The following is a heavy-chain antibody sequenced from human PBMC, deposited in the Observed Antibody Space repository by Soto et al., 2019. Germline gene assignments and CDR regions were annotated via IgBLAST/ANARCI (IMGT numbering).Heavy chain of an antibody. J-gene: IGHJ5*02. V-gene: IGHV3-53*01. CDR3: ARVNPPYP. Sequence: PXVSLRLSFAASGFTFGSNFMSWVRQAPGKGLQWASIIYSDGNTYYADSVKGRFTISRDVSKNTLYLQMNSLRADDTAVYYCARVNPPYPWGQGTLVTVSS. CDR2: IYSDGNT. CDR1: GFTFGSNF.